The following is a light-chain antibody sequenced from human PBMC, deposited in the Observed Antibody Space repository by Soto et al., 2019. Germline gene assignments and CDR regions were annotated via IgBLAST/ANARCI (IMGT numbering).Light chain of an antibody. CDR2: DAS. V-gene: IGKV3-11*01. CDR3: QQRSNWPPIFT. Sequence: EIVLTQSPATLSLSPGERATLSCRASQSVSSYLAWYQQKPVQAPRLLIYDASNRATCIPARFIGSGSGTDFPLTISSLEPEDFAVYYCQQRSNWPPIFTFGPGTKVDIK. CDR1: QSVSSY. J-gene: IGKJ3*01.